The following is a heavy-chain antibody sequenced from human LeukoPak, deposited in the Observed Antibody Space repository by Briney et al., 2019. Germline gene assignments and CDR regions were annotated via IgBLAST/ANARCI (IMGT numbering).Heavy chain of an antibody. CDR3: ARQSATYYDFWSGSFDI. CDR1: GGSISSGSYY. Sequence: SQTLSLTCTVSGGSISSGSYYWSWIRQPAGKGLEWIGRIYTSGSTNYNPSLKSRVTISVDTSKNQFSLKLTSVTAADTAVYYCARQSATYYDFWSGSFDIWGQGTMVTVSS. CDR2: IYTSGST. V-gene: IGHV4-61*02. D-gene: IGHD3-3*01. J-gene: IGHJ3*02.